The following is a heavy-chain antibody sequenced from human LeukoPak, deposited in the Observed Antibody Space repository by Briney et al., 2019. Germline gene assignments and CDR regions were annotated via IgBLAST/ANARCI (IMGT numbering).Heavy chain of an antibody. CDR3: AKDPSSIVVVVAATGVHFDY. D-gene: IGHD2-15*01. CDR2: ISYDGSNK. V-gene: IGHV3-33*05. Sequence: GGSLRLSCAASGFTFSSYGMHWVRQAPGKGLEWVAVISYDGSNKYYADSLKGRFTISRDNSKNTLYLQMNSLRAEDTAVYYCAKDPSSIVVVVAATGVHFDYWGQGTLVTVSS. J-gene: IGHJ4*02. CDR1: GFTFSSYG.